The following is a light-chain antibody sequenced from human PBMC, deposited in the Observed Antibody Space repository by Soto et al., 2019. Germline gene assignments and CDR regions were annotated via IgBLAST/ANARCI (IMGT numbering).Light chain of an antibody. CDR2: GAS. CDR3: QEYDNWLTWT. CDR1: QSVNRN. V-gene: IGKV3D-15*01. Sequence: IVMTQSPATLSVSPGERATPSCRASQSVNRNLAWYQQKPGQAPRLLMYGASTRATGIPARFSGSGSGTEFTLTISSLQPEDFAVYYCQEYDNWLTWTFGQGTKVDIK. J-gene: IGKJ1*01.